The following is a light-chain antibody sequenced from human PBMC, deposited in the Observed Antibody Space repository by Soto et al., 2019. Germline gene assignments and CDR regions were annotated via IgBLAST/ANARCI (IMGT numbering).Light chain of an antibody. CDR1: SSNIGADYD. Sequence: QSVLTQPPSVSGAPGQRVTISCTGSSSNIGADYDVHWYQHLPGAAPKLLIYATYNRPSGVPDRFSASKSGTSASLAIAGLQAEDEADYYCQSYDSSLSGYVFGTGTKVTVL. CDR3: QSYDSSLSGYV. V-gene: IGLV1-40*01. J-gene: IGLJ1*01. CDR2: ATY.